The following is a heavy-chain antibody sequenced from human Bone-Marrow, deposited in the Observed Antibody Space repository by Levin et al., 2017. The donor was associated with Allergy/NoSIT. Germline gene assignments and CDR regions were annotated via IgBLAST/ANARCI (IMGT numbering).Heavy chain of an antibody. Sequence: ASVKVSCKASGYTFSSHGISWVRQAPGQGLEWMGWISANSGNPNYALNFRGRVTMTTDTSTAYMELRSLRPDDTAVYYCARDRLWFGELMNQVTGMDVWGQGTTVTVSS. V-gene: IGHV1-18*01. J-gene: IGHJ6*02. CDR1: GYTFSSHG. CDR2: ISANSGNP. CDR3: ARDRLWFGELMNQVTGMDV. D-gene: IGHD3-10*01.